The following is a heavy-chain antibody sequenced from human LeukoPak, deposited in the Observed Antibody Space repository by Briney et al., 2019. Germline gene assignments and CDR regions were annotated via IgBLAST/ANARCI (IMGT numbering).Heavy chain of an antibody. CDR1: GFTFSTYS. CDR2: ISSSSSYI. D-gene: IGHD3-9*01. V-gene: IGHV3-21*01. Sequence: GGSLRLSCAASGFTFSTYSMNWVRQAPGKGLEWVSSISSSSSYIHYADSVKGRFTISRDNSKNTLYLQMNSLRAEDTAVYYCAKEYDILTGYYAFDIWGQGTMVTVSS. J-gene: IGHJ3*02. CDR3: AKEYDILTGYYAFDI.